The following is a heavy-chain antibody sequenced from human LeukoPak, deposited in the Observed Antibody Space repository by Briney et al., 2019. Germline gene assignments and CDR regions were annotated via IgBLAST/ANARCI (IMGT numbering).Heavy chain of an antibody. J-gene: IGHJ4*02. CDR1: GYTFTGYY. CDR2: INPNSGGT. D-gene: IGHD3-22*01. Sequence: ASVKVSCKASGYTFTGYYMHWVRQAPGQGLEWMGWINPNSGGTNYAQKFQGRVTMTRDTSISTAYMELSSLKASDTAMYYCASGRGGYSGYYFDYWGQGTLVTVSS. CDR3: ASGRGGYSGYYFDY. V-gene: IGHV1-2*02.